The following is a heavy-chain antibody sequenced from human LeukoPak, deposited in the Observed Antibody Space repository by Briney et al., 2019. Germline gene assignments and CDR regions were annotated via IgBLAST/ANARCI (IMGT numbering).Heavy chain of an antibody. CDR2: IHSDDYI. Sequence: GGSLRLSCAASDFTVTSYQMSWVRQAPGKGLEWVSCIHSDDYIRYADSVRGRFIISRDKSKNTLYLQRNSLRAEDTALYYCARDLRGNYSIWGRGTMVIVSS. CDR3: ARDLRGNYSI. D-gene: IGHD3-10*01. V-gene: IGHV3-66*01. CDR1: DFTVTSYQ. J-gene: IGHJ3*02.